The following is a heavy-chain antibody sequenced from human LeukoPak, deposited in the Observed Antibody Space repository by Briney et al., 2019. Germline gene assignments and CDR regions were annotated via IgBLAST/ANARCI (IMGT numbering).Heavy chain of an antibody. CDR3: ARKLYYDFWSGYPEPFDY. CDR2: INPNSGGT. V-gene: IGHV1-2*02. Sequence: GASVKVSCKASGYTFTGYYMHWVRQAPGQGLEWMGWINPNSGGTNYAQKFQGRVTMTRHTSISTAYMELSRLRSDDTAVYYCARKLYYDFWSGYPEPFDYWGQGTLVTVSS. J-gene: IGHJ4*02. D-gene: IGHD3-3*01. CDR1: GYTFTGYY.